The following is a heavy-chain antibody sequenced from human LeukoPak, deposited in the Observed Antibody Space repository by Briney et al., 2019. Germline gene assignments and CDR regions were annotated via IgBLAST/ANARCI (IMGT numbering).Heavy chain of an antibody. J-gene: IGHJ4*02. CDR2: IYYSGST. V-gene: IGHV4-39*01. CDR1: GGSISSSNYY. Sequence: SETLSLTCTVSGGSISSSNYYWGWIRQPPGKGLEWIGSIYYSGSTYYNPSLKSRVTISVDTSKNQFSLKLSSVTAADTAVYYCASLPHDYGDYWGQGTLVTVSS. CDR3: ASLPHDYGDY.